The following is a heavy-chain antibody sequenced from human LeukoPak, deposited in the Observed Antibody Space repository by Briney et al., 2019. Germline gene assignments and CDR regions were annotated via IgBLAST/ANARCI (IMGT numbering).Heavy chain of an antibody. CDR3: ARELFSSGSCPDG. Sequence: GRSLRLSCAASGFTFSYYAIHWVRQAPGKGLEWVALIWSDGSNKYYADSVKGRITISRDNSKNTVYLQMNSLRAEDTTVYYCARELFSSGSCPDGWGQGTLVTVSS. CDR2: IWSDGSNK. V-gene: IGHV3-33*01. D-gene: IGHD3-10*01. J-gene: IGHJ4*02. CDR1: GFTFSYYA.